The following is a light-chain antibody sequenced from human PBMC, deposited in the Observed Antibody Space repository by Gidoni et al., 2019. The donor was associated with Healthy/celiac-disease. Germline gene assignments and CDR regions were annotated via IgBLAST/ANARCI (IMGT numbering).Light chain of an antibody. Sequence: DILMTQSPLSLPVTPGEPASISCRSSQSLLHSNGYNYLDWYLQKPGQSPQLLIYLGSNRASGVPDRFSGSGSGTDFTLKISRVEAEDVGGYYCMQALQTPPTFGGGTKVEIK. CDR1: QSLLHSNGYNY. CDR2: LGS. CDR3: MQALQTPPT. V-gene: IGKV2-28*01. J-gene: IGKJ4*01.